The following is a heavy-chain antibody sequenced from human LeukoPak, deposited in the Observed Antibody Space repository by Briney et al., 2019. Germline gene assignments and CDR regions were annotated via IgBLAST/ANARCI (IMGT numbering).Heavy chain of an antibody. CDR3: AREQGFSSGWSNSIDY. D-gene: IGHD6-19*01. V-gene: IGHV4-38-2*02. Sequence: SETLSLTCTVSGYSVSSGYYWGWIRQPPGKGLEWVGSIYHSGSTYYNPPLKSRVTISVDTSKNQFSLKLSSVTAADTAVYYCAREQGFSSGWSNSIDYWGQGTLVTVSS. CDR2: IYHSGST. CDR1: GYSVSSGYY. J-gene: IGHJ4*02.